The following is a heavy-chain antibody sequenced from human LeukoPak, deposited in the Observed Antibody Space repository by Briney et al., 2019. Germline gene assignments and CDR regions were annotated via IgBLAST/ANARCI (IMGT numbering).Heavy chain of an antibody. D-gene: IGHD3-10*01. V-gene: IGHV1-18*04. CDR2: ISAYNGNT. CDR3: ARVDYYGSGSRPAFDI. CDR1: GYTFTSYG. Sequence: ASVKVSCKASGYTFTSYGISWVRQAPGQGLEWMGWISAYNGNTNYAQKLQGRVTMTTDTSTSTAYMELRSLRSDDTAVYYCARVDYYGSGSRPAFDIWGPGTMVTVSS. J-gene: IGHJ3*02.